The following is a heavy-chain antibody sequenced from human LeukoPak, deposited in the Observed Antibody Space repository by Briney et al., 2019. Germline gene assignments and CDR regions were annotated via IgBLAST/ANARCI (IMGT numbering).Heavy chain of an antibody. D-gene: IGHD2-2*01. J-gene: IGHJ4*02. CDR1: GYTFTGYY. CDR2: INPNSGGT. CDR3: ARARYCSSTSCYDY. Sequence: GASVKVSCKASGYTFTGYYMHWVRQAPGQGLEWMGWINPNSGGTNYAQKFQGRVTMTRDTSISTAYMELSRLRSDDTAVYYCARARYCSSTSCYDYWGQGTLVTVSS. V-gene: IGHV1-2*02.